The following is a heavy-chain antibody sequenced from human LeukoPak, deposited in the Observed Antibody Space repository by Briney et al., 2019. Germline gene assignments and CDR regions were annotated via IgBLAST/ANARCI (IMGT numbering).Heavy chain of an antibody. CDR1: GFTFSAFC. CDR2: INSDDSRT. D-gene: IGHD5-18*01. V-gene: IGHV3-74*01. J-gene: IGHJ4*02. CDR3: AKVRGYTYGDDY. Sequence: GGSLRLSCAASGFTFSAFCMHWVRQAPGKGLVWVSRINSDDSRTTYADSVKGRFTISRDNSKNTLYLQMNSLRAEDTAVYYCAKVRGYTYGDDYWGQGTLVTVSS.